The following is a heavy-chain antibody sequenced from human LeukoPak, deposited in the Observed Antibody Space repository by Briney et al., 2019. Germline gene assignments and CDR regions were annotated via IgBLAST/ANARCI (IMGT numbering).Heavy chain of an antibody. Sequence: SVKVSCKASGGTFSSYAISWVRQAPGQGLEWMGGIIPIFGTANYAQKFQGRVTITADESTSTAYTELSSLRSEDTAVYYCAREIRGGKDYYYYYMDVWGKGTTVTVSS. CDR2: IIPIFGTA. CDR1: GGTFSSYA. CDR3: AREIRGGKDYYYYYMDV. D-gene: IGHD2-15*01. V-gene: IGHV1-69*13. J-gene: IGHJ6*03.